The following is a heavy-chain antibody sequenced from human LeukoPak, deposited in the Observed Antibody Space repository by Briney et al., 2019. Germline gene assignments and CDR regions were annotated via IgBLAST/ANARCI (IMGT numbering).Heavy chain of an antibody. CDR3: ARGRGSSYYYYYYGMDV. CDR2: IHYSGNS. Sequence: PSETLSLTCSVSGDSVSGFYWNWIRQSPGTGLEWIGNIHYSGNSNYNPSLKSRVTMSIDTSRNQFFLKLNSVTAADTAVYYCARGRGSSYYYYYYGMDVWGQGTTVTVSS. D-gene: IGHD6-6*01. J-gene: IGHJ6*02. V-gene: IGHV4-59*02. CDR1: GDSVSGFY.